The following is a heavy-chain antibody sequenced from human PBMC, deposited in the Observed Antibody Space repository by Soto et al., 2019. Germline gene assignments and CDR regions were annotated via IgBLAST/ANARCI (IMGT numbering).Heavy chain of an antibody. D-gene: IGHD6-25*01. V-gene: IGHV4-39*01. J-gene: IGHJ2*01. CDR1: GGSISSRSYY. Sequence: QLQLQESGPGLVKPSETLSLTCTVSGGSISSRSYYWGWIRQPPGKGLEWIGSIYYSGSTYYNPTLKSRVTISVDTSKNQFSLKLSSVTAADTAVYYCARHISVYWYFDLWGRGTLVTVSS. CDR3: ARHISVYWYFDL. CDR2: IYYSGST.